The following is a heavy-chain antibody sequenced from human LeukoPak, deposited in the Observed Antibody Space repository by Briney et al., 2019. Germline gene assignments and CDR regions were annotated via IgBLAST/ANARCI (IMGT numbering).Heavy chain of an antibody. CDR3: ASSLPRSGFDY. CDR2: IYSGGST. Sequence: GGSLRLSCAASGFTVSSNNYMSWVRQAPGKGLEWVSVIYSGGSTYYADSVKGRFTISRDNSKNTLYLQMNSLRAEDTAVYYCASSLPRSGFDYWGQGTLVTVSS. D-gene: IGHD3-3*01. V-gene: IGHV3-53*01. CDR1: GFTVSSNNY. J-gene: IGHJ4*02.